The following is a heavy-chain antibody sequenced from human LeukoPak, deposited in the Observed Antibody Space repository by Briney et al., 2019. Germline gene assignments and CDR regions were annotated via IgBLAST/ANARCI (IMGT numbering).Heavy chain of an antibody. Sequence: GGSLRLSCAASGFTFSSYSMNWVRQAPGKGLEWVSSISSSSSYIYYADSVKGRFTISRDNAKNSLYLQMNSLRAEDTAVYYCARDRVDSDIVATNGFDYWGQGTLVTVSS. J-gene: IGHJ4*02. CDR2: ISSSSSYI. D-gene: IGHD5-12*01. CDR1: GFTFSSYS. CDR3: ARDRVDSDIVATNGFDY. V-gene: IGHV3-21*01.